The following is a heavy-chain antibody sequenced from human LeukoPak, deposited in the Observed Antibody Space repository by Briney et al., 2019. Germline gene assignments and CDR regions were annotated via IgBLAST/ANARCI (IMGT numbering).Heavy chain of an antibody. V-gene: IGHV4-39*02. J-gene: IGHJ5*02. CDR1: GGSISSSSYY. CDR2: IYYSGST. D-gene: IGHD2-15*01. Sequence: SETLSLTCTVSGGSISSSSYYWGRIRQPPGKGLEWIGSIYYSGSTYYNPSLKSRVTISVDTSKNQFSLKLSSVTAADTAVYYCARDIVVVVAAIGWFDPWGQGTLVTVSS. CDR3: ARDIVVVVAAIGWFDP.